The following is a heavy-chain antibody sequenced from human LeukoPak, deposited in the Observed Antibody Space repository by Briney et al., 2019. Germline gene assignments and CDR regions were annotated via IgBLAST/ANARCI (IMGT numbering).Heavy chain of an antibody. J-gene: IGHJ5*02. CDR3: AKDLKGYSRSWYDGNWFNP. CDR2: ISGSGGST. Sequence: PGGSLRLSCAASGFTFSSYAMSWVRQAPGKGLEWVSAISGSGGSTYYADSVKGRVTISRDNSKNKLYLQMNSLRAEDTAVYYCAKDLKGYSRSWYDGNWFNPWAKETLVTVSS. D-gene: IGHD6-13*01. V-gene: IGHV3-23*01. CDR1: GFTFSSYA.